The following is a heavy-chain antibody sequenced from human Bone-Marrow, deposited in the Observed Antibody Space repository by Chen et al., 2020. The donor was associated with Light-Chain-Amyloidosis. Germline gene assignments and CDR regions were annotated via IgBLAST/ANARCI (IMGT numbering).Heavy chain of an antibody. Sequence: VQLAQSGPEVKTTGATVKISCKVSGYTFTDSYFHWVQQAPGQGLGWVGFVDPEDGKTVYAEKFKGRVTITADTSTATVYMQLSSLRSADTAVYYCATEFGITGLGAAYWGQGTLVTVSS. V-gene: IGHV1-69-2*01. CDR2: VDPEDGKT. CDR1: GYTFTDSY. J-gene: IGHJ4*02. D-gene: IGHD1-20*01. CDR3: ATEFGITGLGAAY.